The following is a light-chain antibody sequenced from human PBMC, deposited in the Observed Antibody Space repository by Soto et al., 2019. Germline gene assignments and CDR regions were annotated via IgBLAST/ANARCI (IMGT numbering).Light chain of an antibody. Sequence: EIVLTQSPGTLSLSPGERATLSCRASQSVSSGYLAWYQQKPGQAPRLLIYGASSRATGIPDRFSGSGSGTDFTLIIIRLEPEDFAVYYCQQYGSSPRTFGQGTKVDIK. V-gene: IGKV3-20*01. CDR1: QSVSSGY. CDR3: QQYGSSPRT. J-gene: IGKJ1*01. CDR2: GAS.